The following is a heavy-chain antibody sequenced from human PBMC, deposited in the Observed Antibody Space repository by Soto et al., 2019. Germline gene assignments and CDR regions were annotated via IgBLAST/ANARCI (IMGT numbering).Heavy chain of an antibody. D-gene: IGHD4-4*01. J-gene: IGHJ5*02. CDR2: IIPIIGII. Sequence: GASVKVCCKASGGTFSTYTITWVRQATGQGLEWMGRIIPIIGIINYAQKFQGRVTISADKFTGTAYMELTGLRSDDTAVYYCAGDPDSHYNDSHASSYPWGQGTLVTVSS. CDR3: AGDPDSHYNDSHASSYP. CDR1: GGTFSTYT. V-gene: IGHV1-69*04.